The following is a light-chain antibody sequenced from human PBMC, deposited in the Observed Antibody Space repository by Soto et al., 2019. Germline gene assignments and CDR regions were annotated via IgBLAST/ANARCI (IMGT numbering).Light chain of an antibody. V-gene: IGKV3-15*01. CDR3: QQYYNWPPFT. CDR2: GAS. J-gene: IGKJ3*01. Sequence: EIVLTQSPGTLSLSPGDRATLSCRASQSVGTSIAWYQQKPGQAPRLLIYGASTRATGVPARFSGSGSGTAFTLTISSLQSEDFANYYCQQYYNWPPFTFGQGTKVDIK. CDR1: QSVGTS.